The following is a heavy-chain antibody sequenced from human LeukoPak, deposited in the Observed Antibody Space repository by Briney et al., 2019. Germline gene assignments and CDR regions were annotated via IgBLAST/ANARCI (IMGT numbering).Heavy chain of an antibody. CDR3: ASDSSSSVY. CDR1: GFTFSNYW. CDR2: IKQDGSDK. Sequence: GGSLRLSCAGPGFTFSNYWMSWVRQAPGKGLEWVATIKQDGSDKYYVDSMKGRFTISRDNAKNSLYLQMNSLRAEDTAVYYCASDSSSSVYWGQGTLVTVSS. V-gene: IGHV3-7*01. J-gene: IGHJ4*02. D-gene: IGHD6-6*01.